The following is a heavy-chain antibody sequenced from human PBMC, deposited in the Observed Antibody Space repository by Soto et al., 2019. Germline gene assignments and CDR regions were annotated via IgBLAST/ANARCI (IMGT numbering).Heavy chain of an antibody. Sequence: GESLKISCKVSGDSFTGFWIGWVRQMPGKGLEWLGSIYPRDSDTRYSPSFQGQVTISADKSLSTAYLQWNSLQASDTAIYYCARQHPLDSRVWFTWGQGALVTVSS. D-gene: IGHD6-19*01. CDR1: GDSFTGFW. CDR3: ARQHPLDSRVWFT. J-gene: IGHJ4*02. V-gene: IGHV5-51*01. CDR2: IYPRDSDT.